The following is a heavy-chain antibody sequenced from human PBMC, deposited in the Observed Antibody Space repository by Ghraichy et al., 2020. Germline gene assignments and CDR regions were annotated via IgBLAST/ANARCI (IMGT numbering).Heavy chain of an antibody. Sequence: GGSLRLSCAASGFTFSSYAMHWVRQAPGKGLEWVAVISYDGSNKYYADSVKGRFTISRDNSKNTLYLQMNSLRAEDTAVYYCARDGSGITIFGVVISAGYYYYYGMDVWGQGTTVTVSS. CDR3: ARDGSGITIFGVVISAGYYYYYGMDV. J-gene: IGHJ6*02. CDR2: ISYDGSNK. D-gene: IGHD3-3*01. CDR1: GFTFSSYA. V-gene: IGHV3-30-3*01.